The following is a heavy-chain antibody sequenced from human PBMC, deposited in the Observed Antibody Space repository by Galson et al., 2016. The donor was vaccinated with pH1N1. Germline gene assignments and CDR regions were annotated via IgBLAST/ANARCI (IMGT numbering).Heavy chain of an antibody. V-gene: IGHV3-48*01. CDR2: ISSSSSTI. Sequence: SLRLPCAASGFIFSSDSMNWVRQAPGKGLGWVSYISSSSSTIYYADSVRGRFTISRDNAKNSLYLQMNSLRAEDTAVYYCARVNHYYYSGMDVWGQGTTVTVSS. CDR3: ARVNHYYYSGMDV. J-gene: IGHJ6*02. CDR1: GFIFSSDS. D-gene: IGHD1-14*01.